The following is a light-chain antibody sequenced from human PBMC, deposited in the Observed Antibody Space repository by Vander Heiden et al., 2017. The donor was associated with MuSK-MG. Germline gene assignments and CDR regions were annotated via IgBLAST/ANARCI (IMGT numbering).Light chain of an antibody. CDR1: QSISSY. Sequence: DIQLTQSPSSLSASVGDRVTITCRASQSISSYLNWYQQKPGKAPKLLIYAASSLQSGVPSRCSGSGSGTEFTLTISSLQTEDFATYYCQQSGTFGQGTKVEIK. CDR3: QQSGT. CDR2: AAS. V-gene: IGKV1-39*01. J-gene: IGKJ1*01.